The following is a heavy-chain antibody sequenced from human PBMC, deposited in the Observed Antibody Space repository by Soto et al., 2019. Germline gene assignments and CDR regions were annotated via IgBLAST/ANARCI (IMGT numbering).Heavy chain of an antibody. J-gene: IGHJ5*02. V-gene: IGHV3-48*03. CDR3: ARDGETIAAAGTRNWFDP. CDR2: ISSSGSTI. Sequence: TGGSLRLSCEASGFSFSSFAMNWVRQAPGRGLEWVSYISSSGSTIYYADSVKGRFTISRDNAKNSLYLQMDSLRAEDTAVYYCARDGETIAAAGTRNWFDPWGQGTLVTVSS. D-gene: IGHD6-13*01. CDR1: GFSFSSFA.